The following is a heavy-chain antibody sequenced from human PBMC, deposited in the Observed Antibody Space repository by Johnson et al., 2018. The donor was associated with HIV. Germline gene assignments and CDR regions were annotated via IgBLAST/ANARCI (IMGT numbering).Heavy chain of an antibody. D-gene: IGHD1-26*01. CDR3: AKGATRYKTDGSKHDGAFDV. CDR1: GFTFSNVW. Sequence: EVQLVESGGGLVKPGGSLRLSCAASGFTFSNVWMTWVRQAPGKGLEWVGRIKRKIEGETTDYAAPVKGRFTISRDNAKNSLHLQMSSLRAEDTALYYCAKGATRYKTDGSKHDGAFDVWGQGTMVTVSS. V-gene: IGHV3-15*05. CDR2: IKRKIEGETT. J-gene: IGHJ3*01.